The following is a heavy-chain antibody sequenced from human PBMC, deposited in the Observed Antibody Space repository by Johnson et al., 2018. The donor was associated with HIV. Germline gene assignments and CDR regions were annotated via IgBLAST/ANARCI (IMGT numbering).Heavy chain of an antibody. Sequence: VQLVESGGGLVQPGRSLRLSCAPSGFTFDDYAMHWVRQAPGKGLEWVSGINWNGGSTGYADSVKGRFTISRDNAKNSLYLQMNRLRGEDTAVYYCAKPRSLWLEGAFDIWGQGTMVTVSS. CDR3: AKPRSLWLEGAFDI. V-gene: IGHV3-9*01. CDR2: INWNGGST. J-gene: IGHJ3*02. CDR1: GFTFDDYA. D-gene: IGHD3-10*01.